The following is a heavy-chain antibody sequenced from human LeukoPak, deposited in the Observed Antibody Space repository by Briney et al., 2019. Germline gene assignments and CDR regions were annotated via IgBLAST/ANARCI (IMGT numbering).Heavy chain of an antibody. CDR2: IRSKACGGTT. V-gene: IGHV3-49*04. D-gene: IGHD3-22*01. CDR1: GFTFGDYA. Sequence: GGSLRLSCTASGFTFGDYAMSWVRQAPGKGLEWVGFIRSKACGGTTEYAASVKGRFTISRDDSKSIAYLQMNSLKTEDTAVYYCTRDNLYYYDSSGYYYYFDYWGQGTLVTVSS. J-gene: IGHJ4*02. CDR3: TRDNLYYYDSSGYYYYFDY.